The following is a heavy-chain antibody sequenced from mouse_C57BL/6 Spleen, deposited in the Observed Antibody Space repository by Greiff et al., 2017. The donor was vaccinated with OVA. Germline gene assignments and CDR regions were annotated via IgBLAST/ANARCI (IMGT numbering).Heavy chain of an antibody. CDR2: ISYDGSN. J-gene: IGHJ4*01. CDR3: ARAGPAYAMDY. Sequence: EVQRVESGPGLVKPSQSLSLTCSVTGYSITSGYYWNWIRQFPGNKLEWMGYISYDGSNNYNPSLKNRISITRDTSKNQFFLKLNSVTTEDTATYYCARAGPAYAMDYWGQGTSVTVSS. CDR1: GYSITSGYY. V-gene: IGHV3-6*01.